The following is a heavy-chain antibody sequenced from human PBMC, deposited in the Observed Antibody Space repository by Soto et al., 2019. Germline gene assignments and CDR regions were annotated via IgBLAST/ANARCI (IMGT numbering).Heavy chain of an antibody. D-gene: IGHD1-26*01. CDR1: GGSISSSSYY. V-gene: IGHV4-39*01. CDR3: ARRSGSSPGVFDY. J-gene: IGHJ4*02. CDR2: IYYSGST. Sequence: SETLSLTCTVSGGSISSSSYYWGWIRQPPGKGLEWIGSIYYSGSTYYNPSLKSRVTISVDTSKNQFSLKLSSVTAADTAVYYCARRSGSSPGVFDYWGQGTLVTASS.